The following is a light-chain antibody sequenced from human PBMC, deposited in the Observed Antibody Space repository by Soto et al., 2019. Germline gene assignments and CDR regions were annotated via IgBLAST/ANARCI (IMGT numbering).Light chain of an antibody. J-gene: IGKJ1*01. CDR3: QQYFEWPPMT. CDR2: GAS. V-gene: IGKV3-15*01. CDR1: ETVATN. Sequence: EVLMTQSPATLSLSPGERATLSCWASETVATNLAWYQQKPGQAPRLLISGASTRAAGISDRFRGSGSGTEFTLTISRLRSEDSAIYYCQQYFEWPPMTFGQGTKVEI.